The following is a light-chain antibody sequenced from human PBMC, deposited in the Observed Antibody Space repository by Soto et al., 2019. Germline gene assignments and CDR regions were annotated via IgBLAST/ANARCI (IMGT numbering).Light chain of an antibody. Sequence: QSVLTQPPSVSGAPGQRVTISCTGSSSNIGAGYDVHWYQQLPGTAPKLLIYGNRDRPSGVSNRFSGSKSGNTASLTISGLQTEDEADYYCASYTSTSALVLFGGGTKLTVL. J-gene: IGLJ3*02. CDR2: GNR. CDR3: ASYTSTSALVL. CDR1: SSNIGAGYD. V-gene: IGLV1-40*01.